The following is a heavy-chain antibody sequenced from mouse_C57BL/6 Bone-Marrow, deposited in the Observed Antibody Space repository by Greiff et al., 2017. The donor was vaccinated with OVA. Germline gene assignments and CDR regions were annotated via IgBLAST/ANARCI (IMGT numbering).Heavy chain of an antibody. CDR1: GFTFSSYG. Sequence: EVKLVESGGDLVKPGGSLKLSCAASGFTFSSYGMSWVRQTPDKRLEWVATISSGGSYTYYPDSVKGRFTISRDNAKNTLYLQMSSLKSEDTAMYYCARRWYFDVWGTGTTVTVSS. J-gene: IGHJ1*03. CDR3: ARRWYFDV. CDR2: ISSGGSYT. V-gene: IGHV5-6*02.